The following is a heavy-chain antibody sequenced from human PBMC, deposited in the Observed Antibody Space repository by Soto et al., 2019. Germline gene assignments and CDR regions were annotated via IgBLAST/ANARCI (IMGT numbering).Heavy chain of an antibody. CDR2: IKQDGSEK. V-gene: IGHV3-7*01. CDR3: ARDRFWSGYYAYYYYGMDV. CDR1: GFTFSSYW. Sequence: PGGSLRLSCAASGFTFSSYWMSWVRQAPGKGLEWVANIKQDGSEKYYVDSVKGRFTISRDNAKNSLYLQMNSLRAEDTAVYYCARDRFWSGYYAYYYYGMDVWGQGXTVTVSS. J-gene: IGHJ6*02. D-gene: IGHD3-3*01.